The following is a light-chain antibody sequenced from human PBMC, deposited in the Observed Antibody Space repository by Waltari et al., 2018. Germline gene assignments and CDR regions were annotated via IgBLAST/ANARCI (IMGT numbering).Light chain of an antibody. J-gene: IGKJ1*01. CDR1: QTVITY. Sequence: EIVLTQSPATLSLSPGERATLPCRASQTVITYLAWYQQKPDQAPRLLISDASNRVPGIPARFSGSGSGTDFTLTISSLEPEDFAVYYCQQRYYWPPWTFGQGTKVELK. CDR3: QQRYYWPPWT. CDR2: DAS. V-gene: IGKV3-11*01.